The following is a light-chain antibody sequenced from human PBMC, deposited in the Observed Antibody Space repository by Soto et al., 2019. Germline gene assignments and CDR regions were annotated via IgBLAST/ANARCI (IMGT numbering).Light chain of an antibody. CDR2: DAS. CDR1: QSIDRW. V-gene: IGKV1-5*01. J-gene: IGKJ2*03. CDR3: QQYNHYYS. Sequence: GDRVTITRRASQSIDRWLAWYQQKLGKAPELLIHDASSLESGVPSRFSGSGSGTEFTLTINSLQPDDFATYYCQQYNHYYSFGQGTKLEIK.